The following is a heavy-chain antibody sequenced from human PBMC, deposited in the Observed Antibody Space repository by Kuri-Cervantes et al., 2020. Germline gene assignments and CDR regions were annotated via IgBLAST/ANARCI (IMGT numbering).Heavy chain of an antibody. V-gene: IGHV1-69*13. CDR3: ARDRGCSSTSCYDNWFDP. Sequence: SVKVSCKASGYTFTGYYMHWVRQAPGQGLEWMGGIIPIFGTANYAQKFQGRVTITADESTSTAYMELSSLRSEDTAVYYCARDRGCSSTSCYDNWFDPWGQGTLVTVSS. J-gene: IGHJ5*02. D-gene: IGHD2-2*01. CDR1: GYTFTGYY. CDR2: IIPIFGTA.